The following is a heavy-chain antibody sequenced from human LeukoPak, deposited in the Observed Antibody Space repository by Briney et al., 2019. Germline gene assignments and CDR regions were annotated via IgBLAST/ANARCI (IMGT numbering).Heavy chain of an antibody. D-gene: IGHD4-11*01. Sequence: GGSLRLSCAASGFTFSNYGIHWVRQAPGRGLEWVAVISYDGNKKYYAGSVKGRFTISRDNSKNTLFLQMNSLRTEDTAVYFCARWGNDYSQFDSWGQGTLVTVS. CDR2: ISYDGNKK. CDR1: GFTFSNYG. CDR3: ARWGNDYSQFDS. V-gene: IGHV3-30*03. J-gene: IGHJ4*02.